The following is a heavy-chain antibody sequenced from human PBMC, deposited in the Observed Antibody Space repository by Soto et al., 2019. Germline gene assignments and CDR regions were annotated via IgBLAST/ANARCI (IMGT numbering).Heavy chain of an antibody. Sequence: GGSLRLSCAASGFTIGDYWMSWVRQAPGKGLEWVADIKQDGSEKYYVDSVKGRFTISRDSAKNSLYLQMNSLRGEDTAVYYCARTIVVVVPDNFDHWGQGTLVTVSS. CDR3: ARTIVVVVPDNFDH. CDR1: GFTIGDYW. V-gene: IGHV3-7*01. D-gene: IGHD3-22*01. J-gene: IGHJ4*02. CDR2: IKQDGSEK.